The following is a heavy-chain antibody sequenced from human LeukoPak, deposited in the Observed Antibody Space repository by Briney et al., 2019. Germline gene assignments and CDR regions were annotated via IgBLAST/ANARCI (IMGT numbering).Heavy chain of an antibody. D-gene: IGHD4-17*01. CDR1: GFSFSDYY. V-gene: IGHV3-11*04. CDR2: ISGSGGAT. Sequence: GGSLRLSCAASGFSFSDYYMSRIRQAPGKGLEWVSYISGSGGATYYADSVKGRFAISRDNAKNSLYLQMNSLRAEDTAVYYCAGDYGDYNDAFDIWGQGTMVTVSS. CDR3: AGDYGDYNDAFDI. J-gene: IGHJ3*02.